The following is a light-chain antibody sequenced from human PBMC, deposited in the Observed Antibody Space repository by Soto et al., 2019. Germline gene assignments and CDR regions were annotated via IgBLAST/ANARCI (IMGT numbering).Light chain of an antibody. CDR2: GAS. V-gene: IGKV3-15*01. CDR3: QQYNNWPKT. CDR1: QSVSSN. J-gene: IGKJ1*01. Sequence: EIVMTQSTATLSVSPGERATLSCRASQSVSSNLAWYQQKPGQAPRLLIYGASTRATGIPARFSGSGSGTEFTLTISSLRSEDFAVYYCQQYNNWPKTFGQGTKVEIK.